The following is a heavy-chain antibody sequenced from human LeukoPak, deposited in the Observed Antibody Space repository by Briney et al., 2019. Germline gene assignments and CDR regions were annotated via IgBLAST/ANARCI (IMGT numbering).Heavy chain of an antibody. Sequence: WASVKVSCKASGYTFTGYYMHWVPQAPGQGLEWMGWINPNSGGTNYAQKFQGTVTMNRDTSISTAYMELSRLRSDDTAVYYCASISHYDSSGYYYPAYWGQGTLVTVSS. CDR3: ASISHYDSSGYYYPAY. CDR1: GYTFTGYY. D-gene: IGHD3-22*01. J-gene: IGHJ4*02. V-gene: IGHV1-2*02. CDR2: INPNSGGT.